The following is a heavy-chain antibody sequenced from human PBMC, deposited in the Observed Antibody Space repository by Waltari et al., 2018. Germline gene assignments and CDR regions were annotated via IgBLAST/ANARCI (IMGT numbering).Heavy chain of an antibody. J-gene: IGHJ4*02. CDR2: IYYSGNT. D-gene: IGHD3-10*01. Sequence: QLQLQESGPGLVKPSETLSLTCTVSGGPISSSSSYWGWIRQPPGKGLEWIGCIYYSGNTYYNPSLKSRVTISVDTSKNQFSLRLSSVTAADTAVYYCAREGIWFGELSANYDYWGQGTLVTVSS. CDR1: GGPISSSSSY. V-gene: IGHV4-39*02. CDR3: AREGIWFGELSANYDY.